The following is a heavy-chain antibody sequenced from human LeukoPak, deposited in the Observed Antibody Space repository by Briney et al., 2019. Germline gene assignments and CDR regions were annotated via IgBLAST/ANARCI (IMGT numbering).Heavy chain of an antibody. CDR1: GFTFSSYA. J-gene: IGHJ4*02. V-gene: IGHV3-23*01. Sequence: AGGSLRLSCAASGFTFSSYAMSSGRQAPGKGLEWVSAISGSGGSTYYADSVKGRFTISRDNSKNTLYLQMNSLRAEDTAVYYCAKDRDYDFWSGYSESGRFDYRGQGTLVTVSS. CDR3: AKDRDYDFWSGYSESGRFDY. D-gene: IGHD3-3*01. CDR2: ISGSGGST.